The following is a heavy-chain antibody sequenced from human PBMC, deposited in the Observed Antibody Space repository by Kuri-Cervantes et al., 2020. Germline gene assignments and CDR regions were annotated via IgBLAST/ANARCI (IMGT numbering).Heavy chain of an antibody. V-gene: IGHV1-2*02. CDR3: ARGSPFWSGYYSAVEFDY. D-gene: IGHD3-3*01. J-gene: IGHJ4*02. CDR2: INPNSGGT. CDR1: GYTFTGYY. Sequence: ASVKVSCKASGYTFTGYYMHWVRQAPGQGLEWMGWINPNSGGTNYAQKFQGRVTMTRDTSISTAYMELSRPRSDDTAVYYCARGSPFWSGYYSAVEFDYWGQGTLVTVSS.